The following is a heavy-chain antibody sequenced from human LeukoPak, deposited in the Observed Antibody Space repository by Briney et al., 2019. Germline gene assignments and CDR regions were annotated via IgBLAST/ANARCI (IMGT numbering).Heavy chain of an antibody. CDR2: ISAYNGNT. J-gene: IGHJ5*02. Sequence: ASVKVSCKASGYTFTSYGISWVRQAPGQGLEWMGWISAYNGNTNYAQKLQGRVTMTTDTSTSTAYMELRSLRSDDTAVYYCARDLYQLTTNWLDPWGQGTLVTVSS. V-gene: IGHV1-18*01. CDR1: GYTFTSYG. CDR3: ARDLYQLTTNWLDP. D-gene: IGHD2-2*01.